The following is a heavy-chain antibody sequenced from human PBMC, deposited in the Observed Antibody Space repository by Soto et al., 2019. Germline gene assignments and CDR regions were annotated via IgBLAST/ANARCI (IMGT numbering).Heavy chain of an antibody. V-gene: IGHV3-13*04. CDR2: IGTAGDT. CDR1: GFTFSDFH. J-gene: IGHJ2*01. CDR3: ARVMATGVGGGYFDL. Sequence: EVQLVESGGGLVQPGGSLRLSCAASGFTFSDFHMHWVRQATGKSLEWVSGIGTAGDTYYPDSVKGRFTISREDVKRSLYLQMNSLRVGDTAVYYCARVMATGVGGGYFDLWGRGTLVTVSS. D-gene: IGHD1-1*01.